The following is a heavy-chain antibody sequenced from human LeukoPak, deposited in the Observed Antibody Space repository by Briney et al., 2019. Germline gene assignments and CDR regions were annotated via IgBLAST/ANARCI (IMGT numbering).Heavy chain of an antibody. CDR1: GGTFSSYA. V-gene: IGHV1-69*04. Sequence: GASVKVSCKASGGTFSSYAISWVRQAPGQGLEWMGRIIPILGIANYAQKFQGRVTITADKSTSTAYMELSGLRSEDTAVCYCARDRGHVLGIAAAGVFDYWGQGTLVTVSS. CDR3: ARDRGHVLGIAAAGVFDY. D-gene: IGHD6-13*01. CDR2: IIPILGIA. J-gene: IGHJ4*02.